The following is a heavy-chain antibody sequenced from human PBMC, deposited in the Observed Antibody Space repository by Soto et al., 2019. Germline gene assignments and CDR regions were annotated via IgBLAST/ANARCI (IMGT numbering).Heavy chain of an antibody. J-gene: IGHJ4*02. CDR3: ARDGYYYDSSGYSQQGFDY. V-gene: IGHV6-1*01. CDR2: TYYRSKWYN. CDR1: GDSVSSNSAA. D-gene: IGHD3-22*01. Sequence: QTLSLTCAISGDSVSSNSAAWNCIRQSPSRGLEWLGRTYYRSKWYNDYAVSVKSRITINPDTSKNQFSLQLNSVTPEDTAVYYCARDGYYYDSSGYSQQGFDYWGQGTLVTVSS.